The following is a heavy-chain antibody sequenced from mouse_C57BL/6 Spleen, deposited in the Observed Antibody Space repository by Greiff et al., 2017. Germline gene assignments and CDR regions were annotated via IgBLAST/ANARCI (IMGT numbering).Heavy chain of an antibody. CDR3: TAMGYFDY. CDR2: IRLKSDNYAT. CDR1: GFTFSNYW. V-gene: IGHV6-3*01. Sequence: EVKLMESGGGLVQPGGSMRLSCVASGFTFSNYWMNWVRQSPEKGLEWVAQIRLKSDNYATHYAESVKGRFTISRDDSKSSVYLQMNNLRAEDTRIYYCTAMGYFDYWGQGTTLTVSS. J-gene: IGHJ2*01.